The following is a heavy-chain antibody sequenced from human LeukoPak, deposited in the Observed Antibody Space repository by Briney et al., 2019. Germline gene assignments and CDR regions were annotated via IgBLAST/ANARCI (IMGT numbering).Heavy chain of an antibody. CDR1: GFTFSSYW. J-gene: IGHJ4*02. CDR2: IKQDESEK. Sequence: PGGSLRLSCVASGFTFSSYWMAWVRQAPGKGLEWVANIKQDESEKNYVDSVKGRFTISRDNAKNSLFLQMNSLRVEDTAVYDCARDVAGSLDYWGQGTLVTVSS. D-gene: IGHD1-26*01. V-gene: IGHV3-7*01. CDR3: ARDVAGSLDY.